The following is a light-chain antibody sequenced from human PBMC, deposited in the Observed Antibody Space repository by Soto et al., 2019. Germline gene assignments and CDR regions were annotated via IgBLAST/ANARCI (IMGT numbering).Light chain of an antibody. CDR3: QQSYSSPTT. V-gene: IGKV1-39*01. J-gene: IGKJ5*01. CDR1: QSICKH. CDR2: GAS. Sequence: DIQMTQSPSSPSASVGDRVTITCRASQSICKHLNWYQQKPGKAPKFLIYGASTLQSGVPSRFTGSGSGTDFTLTVNSLQPEDFATYYCQQSYSSPTTFGQGTRLEIK.